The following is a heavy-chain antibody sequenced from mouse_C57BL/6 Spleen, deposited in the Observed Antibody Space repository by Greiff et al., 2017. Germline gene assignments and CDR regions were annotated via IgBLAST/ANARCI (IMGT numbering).Heavy chain of an antibody. J-gene: IGHJ2*01. V-gene: IGHV1-50*01. Sequence: QVQLQQPGAELVKPGASVKLSCKASGYTFTSYWMQWEKQRPGQGLEWIGEIDPSDSNTNYNQKFKGKATLTVDPSSSTAYMQLSSLTSEDSAVYYCARLGTYYFDYWGQGTTLTVSS. CDR3: ARLGTYYFDY. CDR1: GYTFTSYW. CDR2: IDPSDSNT. D-gene: IGHD5-1*01.